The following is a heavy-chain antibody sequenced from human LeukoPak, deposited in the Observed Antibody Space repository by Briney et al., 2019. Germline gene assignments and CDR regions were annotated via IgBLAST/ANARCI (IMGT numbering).Heavy chain of an antibody. D-gene: IGHD6-6*01. J-gene: IGHJ6*02. V-gene: IGHV1-8*01. CDR3: ARVDRPGIAARWGVGYYYYGMDV. Sequence: GASVKVSCKASGYTFTSYDINWVRQATGQGLEWMGWMNPNSGNTGYAQKFQGRVTMTRNTSISTAYMELRSLRSDDTAVYYCARVDRPGIAARWGVGYYYYGMDVWGQGTTVTVSS. CDR2: MNPNSGNT. CDR1: GYTFTSYD.